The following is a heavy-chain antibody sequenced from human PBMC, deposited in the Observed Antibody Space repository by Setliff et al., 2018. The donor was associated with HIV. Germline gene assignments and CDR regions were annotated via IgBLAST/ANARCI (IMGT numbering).Heavy chain of an antibody. CDR3: ATAYYSHDWGADH. D-gene: IGHD4-4*01. V-gene: IGHV1-69*13. CDR1: GGTFRNFA. J-gene: IGHJ4*02. Sequence: ASVKVSCRASGGTFRNFAINWVRQAPGQGLQWVGGIIPIFGTANYAQKLQGRVTITADESTTTAYMELSSLISEDTAIYYCATAYYSHDWGADHWGLGTLVTVSS. CDR2: IIPIFGTA.